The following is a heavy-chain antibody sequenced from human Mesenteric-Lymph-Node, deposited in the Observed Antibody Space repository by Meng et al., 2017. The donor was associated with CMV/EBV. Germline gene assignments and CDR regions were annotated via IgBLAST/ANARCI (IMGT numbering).Heavy chain of an antibody. Sequence: CEASKITFSGYWMPWVRQAPGKGLVWVSRINNDGSSTVYADSVKGRFTISRDNAKNTLYLQMNSLRAEDTAVYYCARDMGIVGANDYWGRGTLVTVSS. CDR3: ARDMGIVGANDY. V-gene: IGHV3-74*01. CDR2: INNDGSST. CDR1: KITFSGYW. D-gene: IGHD1-26*01. J-gene: IGHJ4*02.